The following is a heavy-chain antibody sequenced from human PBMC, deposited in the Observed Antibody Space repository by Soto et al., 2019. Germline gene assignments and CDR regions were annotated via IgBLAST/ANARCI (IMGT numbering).Heavy chain of an antibody. CDR2: IWYDGSNK. Sequence: GGSLRLSCAASGFTFSSYGMHWVRQAPGKGLEWVAVIWYDGSNKYYADSVKGRFTISRDNSKNTLYLQMNSLRAEDTAVYYCAREGSYSKYYFDYSGQGTLVTVSS. D-gene: IGHD1-26*01. V-gene: IGHV3-33*01. CDR1: GFTFSSYG. J-gene: IGHJ4*02. CDR3: AREGSYSKYYFDY.